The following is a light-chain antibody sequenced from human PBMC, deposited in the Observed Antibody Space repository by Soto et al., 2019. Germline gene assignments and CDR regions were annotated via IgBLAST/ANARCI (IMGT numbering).Light chain of an antibody. CDR2: KAS. V-gene: IGKV1-5*03. CDR3: QQYNSYWRT. Sequence: DIQMTQCPSTLSASVGDRVTITCRASQSISSWLAWYQQKPGKAPKLLIYKASSLESGVPSRFSGSGSGTEFTLTISSLQPDDLATYYCQQYNSYWRTFGQGTKVEIK. CDR1: QSISSW. J-gene: IGKJ1*01.